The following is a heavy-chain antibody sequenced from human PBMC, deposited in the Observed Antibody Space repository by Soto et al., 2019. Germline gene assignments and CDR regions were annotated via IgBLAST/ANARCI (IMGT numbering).Heavy chain of an antibody. CDR2: ISAYNGNT. Sequence: QVQLVQSGAEVKKPGASVKVSCKASGYTFTSYGISWVRQATGQGLEWMGWISAYNGNTNYAQKLQGRVTMTTDTSGSTAYMEVSSLRYDVKAVYYCARGVDDGAGSYYGYWRQGSLVTVSA. CDR3: ARGVDDGAGSYYGY. V-gene: IGHV1-18*01. J-gene: IGHJ4*02. CDR1: GYTFTSYG. D-gene: IGHD3-10*01.